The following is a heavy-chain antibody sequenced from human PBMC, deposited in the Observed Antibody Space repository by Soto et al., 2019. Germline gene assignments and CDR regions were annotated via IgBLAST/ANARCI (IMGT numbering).Heavy chain of an antibody. Sequence: GGSLRLSCAASGFTFSNAWMNWVRQAPGKGLEWVGRIKSKTDGGSTYYADSVKGRFTISRDNSKNSLYLQMNSLRTEDTALYYCAKDMTNYDILTGYYWPQIDYWGQGTLVTVSS. CDR2: IKSKTDGGST. CDR1: GFTFSNAW. CDR3: AKDMTNYDILTGYYWPQIDY. D-gene: IGHD3-9*01. V-gene: IGHV3-15*07. J-gene: IGHJ4*02.